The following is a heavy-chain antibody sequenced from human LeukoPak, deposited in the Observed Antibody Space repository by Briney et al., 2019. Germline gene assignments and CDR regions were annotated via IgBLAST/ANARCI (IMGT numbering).Heavy chain of an antibody. Sequence: GGSLRLSCAASGFTFSGYDMNWVRQAPGKGLEWVSSISGSSSYIYYADSMKGRFTISRDNGKSSLYLQMNSLRAGDTAVYFCARGSSNVAARNNWFDPWGQGTLVTASS. J-gene: IGHJ5*02. CDR1: GFTFSGYD. CDR2: ISGSSSYI. V-gene: IGHV3-21*01. CDR3: ARGSSNVAARNNWFDP. D-gene: IGHD6-6*01.